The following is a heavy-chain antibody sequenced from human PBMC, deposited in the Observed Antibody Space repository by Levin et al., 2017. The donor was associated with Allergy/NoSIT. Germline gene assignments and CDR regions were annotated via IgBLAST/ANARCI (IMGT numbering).Heavy chain of an antibody. CDR2: VYNSGSA. V-gene: IGHV4-39*01. J-gene: IGHJ3*02. Sequence: SETLSLTCTVSGDSFRSDFYYWGWLRQPPGKGLEWIGNVYNSGSAYYIPSLKSRVHLSVDTSKSQFSLKLRYVTAADTAVYFCAGLTSADAFDIWGQGTMVTVSS. CDR1: GDSFRSDFYY. CDR3: AGLTSADAFDI. D-gene: IGHD4-17*01.